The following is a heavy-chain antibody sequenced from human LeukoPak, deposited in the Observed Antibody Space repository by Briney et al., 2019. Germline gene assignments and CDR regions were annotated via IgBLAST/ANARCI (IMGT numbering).Heavy chain of an antibody. D-gene: IGHD5-12*01. CDR2: ISAYNGNT. J-gene: IGHJ4*02. CDR3: ARDRSGYDSLFDY. Sequence: GASVKDSCKSSGYTFTSYGISWVRQAPGQGLDWMVWISAYNGNTNDAQKLQGRVTMTTDTSTSTAYMELRSLRSDDTAVYYCARDRSGYDSLFDYWGQGTLVTVSS. CDR1: GYTFTSYG. V-gene: IGHV1-18*01.